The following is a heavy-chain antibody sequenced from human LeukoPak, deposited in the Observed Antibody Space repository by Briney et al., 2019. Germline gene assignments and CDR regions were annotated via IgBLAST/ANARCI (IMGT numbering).Heavy chain of an antibody. V-gene: IGHV3-11*05. J-gene: IGHJ3*01. D-gene: IGHD3-16*01. Sequence: GGSLRLSCAASGFTFSDYYMSWIRQAPGKGLEWVSYISSSSSYTNYADSVRGRFTISRDNAKNSLYLQMNSLRAEDTAVYYCARVFSDTSFWGQGTMVTVSS. CDR1: GFTFSDYY. CDR3: ARVFSDTSF. CDR2: ISSSSSYT.